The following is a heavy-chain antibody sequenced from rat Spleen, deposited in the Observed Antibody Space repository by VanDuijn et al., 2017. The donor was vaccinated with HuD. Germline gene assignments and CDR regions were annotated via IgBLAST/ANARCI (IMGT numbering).Heavy chain of an antibody. J-gene: IGHJ3*01. CDR1: GFTFNNYW. V-gene: IGHV5-29*01. CDR3: TRHGGDY. CDR2: ISYDGSTT. Sequence: EVQLVESGGGLVQPGRSLKLSCVASGFTFNNYWMTWVRQAPTKGLDWVATISYDGSTTYYRDSVKGRFTISRDNGKTTLYLQMNNLRSEDTATYYCTRHGGDYWGQGTLVTVSS. D-gene: IGHD4-3*01.